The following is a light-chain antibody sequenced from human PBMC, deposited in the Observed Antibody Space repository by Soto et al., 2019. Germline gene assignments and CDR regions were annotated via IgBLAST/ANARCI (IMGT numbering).Light chain of an antibody. CDR2: DVT. CDR1: SSDVGGYNY. CDR3: SSYTSGATI. Sequence: QSVLTQPSSVSGSPGQSITISCTGTSSDVGGYNYVSWFQQHPGKAPKLMIYDVTNRPSGVSNRFSGSKSGNTASLSISGLQAEDEAESYCSSYTSGATIFGGGTKLTVL. V-gene: IGLV2-14*01. J-gene: IGLJ2*01.